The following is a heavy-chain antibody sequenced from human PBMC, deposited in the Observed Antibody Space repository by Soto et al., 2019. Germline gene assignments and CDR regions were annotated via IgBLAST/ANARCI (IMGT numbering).Heavy chain of an antibody. J-gene: IGHJ4*02. CDR1: GFTFSSYA. Sequence: GGSLRLSCAASGFTFSSYAMSWVRQAPGKGLEWVSVISGSGGSTYYADSVKGRLTISRDNSKNLLYLQMNSLRAEDTAVYYCAKEGGIAVADGYWGQGTLVTVSS. CDR3: AKEGGIAVADGY. D-gene: IGHD6-19*01. CDR2: ISGSGGST. V-gene: IGHV3-23*01.